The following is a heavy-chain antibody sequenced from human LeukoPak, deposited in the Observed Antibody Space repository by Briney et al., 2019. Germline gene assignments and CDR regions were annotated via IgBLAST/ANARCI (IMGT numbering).Heavy chain of an antibody. Sequence: GGSLRLSCEASEFTFSNYGMHWVRQAPGKGLEGLAVISNDGSSRQYRDSVKGRFTVSRDNSKNTLYLQMNSLRAEDTAVYYCVSGTCGGSCYILDYWGQGTLVTVSS. D-gene: IGHD2-15*01. J-gene: IGHJ4*02. CDR3: VSGTCGGSCYILDY. CDR2: ISNDGSSR. V-gene: IGHV3-30*03. CDR1: EFTFSNYG.